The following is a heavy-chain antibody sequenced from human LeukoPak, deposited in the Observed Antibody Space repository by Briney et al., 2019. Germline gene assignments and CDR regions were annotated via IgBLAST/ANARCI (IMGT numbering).Heavy chain of an antibody. J-gene: IGHJ4*02. CDR3: ARVVYQYCSSTSCYSAGYFDY. CDR1: GYTFTSYY. V-gene: IGHV1-46*01. Sequence: ASVKVSCKASGYTFTSYYMHWVRQAPGQGLEWMGIINPSGGSTSYAQKFQGRVTMTRDTSTSTVYMELSSLRSEDTAVYYCARVVYQYCSSTSCYSAGYFDYWGQGTLVTVSS. CDR2: INPSGGST. D-gene: IGHD2-2*01.